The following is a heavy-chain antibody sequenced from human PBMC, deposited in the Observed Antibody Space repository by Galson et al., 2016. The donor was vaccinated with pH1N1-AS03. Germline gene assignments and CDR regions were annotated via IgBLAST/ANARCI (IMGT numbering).Heavy chain of an antibody. CDR3: ARPRLNYFDN. CDR2: IYPGNSDS. CDR1: GYRFTNYW. Sequence: QSGAEVKKPGESLKISCKGSGYRFTNYWIGWVRQMPGKGLEWMGIIYPGNSDSRYNKSFQGQVTISADTSISTVYLRWSSLQASDTAMYYCARPRLNYFDNWGQGTLVTVSS. J-gene: IGHJ4*02. D-gene: IGHD3-16*01. V-gene: IGHV5-51*03.